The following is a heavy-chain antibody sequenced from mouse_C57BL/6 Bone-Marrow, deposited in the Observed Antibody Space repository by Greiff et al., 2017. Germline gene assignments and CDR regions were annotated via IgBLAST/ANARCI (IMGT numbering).Heavy chain of an antibody. CDR1: GYTFTSYW. CDR3: ARESSPAFDV. Sequence: QVQLQQPGAELVKPGASVKLSCKASGYTFTSYWMHWVKLRPGQGLEWIGMIHPISGSTNYNETFKSKATLTVDKSSSTAYMQLSSLTSEDSAVYYCARESSPAFDVWGTGTTVTVSS. D-gene: IGHD1-1*01. V-gene: IGHV1-64*01. CDR2: IHPISGST. J-gene: IGHJ1*03.